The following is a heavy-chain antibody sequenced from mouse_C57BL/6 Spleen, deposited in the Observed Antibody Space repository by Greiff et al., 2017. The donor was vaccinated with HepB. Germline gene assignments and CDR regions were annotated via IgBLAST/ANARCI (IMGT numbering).Heavy chain of an antibody. CDR2: INPSNGGT. CDR1: GYTFTSYW. V-gene: IGHV1-53*01. D-gene: IGHD3-2*02. CDR3: ARQGQLRLHFDY. J-gene: IGHJ2*01. Sequence: QVQLQQPGTELVKPGASVKLSCKASGYTFTSYWMHWVKQRPGQGLEWIGNINPSNGGTNYNEKFKSKATLTVDKSSSTAYMQLSSLTSEDSAVYYGARQGQLRLHFDYWGQGTTLTVSS.